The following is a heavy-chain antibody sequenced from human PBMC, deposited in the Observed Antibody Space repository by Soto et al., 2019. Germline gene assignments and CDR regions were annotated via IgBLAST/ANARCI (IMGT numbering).Heavy chain of an antibody. Sequence: QVQLVQSGAEVKKPGASVKVSCEASGSNFDAFDIHWVRQAAGQGLEWMGWMNPRTGDTAFAQEFQDRVTMTSDTSRNTADMEVSGLRSEDTAVYFCVRQPGGVATPGDDYWGQGTLVTVSS. J-gene: IGHJ4*02. CDR2: MNPRTGDT. CDR3: VRQPGGVATPGDDY. D-gene: IGHD3-10*01. CDR1: GSNFDAFD. V-gene: IGHV1-8*02.